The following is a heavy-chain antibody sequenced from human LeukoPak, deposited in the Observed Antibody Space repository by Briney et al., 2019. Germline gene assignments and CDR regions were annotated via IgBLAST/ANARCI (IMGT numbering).Heavy chain of an antibody. Sequence: SVKVSCKASGGTFSSYAISWVRQAPGQGLEWMGGIIPIFGTANYAQKFQGRVTITADESTSTAYMELSSLRSGDTAVYYCARGSVARDIVVVPAAIVYYYGMDVWGQGTTVTVSS. CDR3: ARGSVARDIVVVPAAIVYYYGMDV. CDR2: IIPIFGTA. D-gene: IGHD2-2*01. J-gene: IGHJ6*02. V-gene: IGHV1-69*13. CDR1: GGTFSSYA.